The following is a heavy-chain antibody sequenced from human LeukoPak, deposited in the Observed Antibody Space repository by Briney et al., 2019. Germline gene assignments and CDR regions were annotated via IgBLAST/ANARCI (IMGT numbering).Heavy chain of an antibody. J-gene: IGHJ4*02. D-gene: IGHD3-10*01. Sequence: AGGSLRLSCAASGFTFSNYWMTWVRQSPGKGLEWVAIITPDGSDNYCVDSVKGRFTISRDNAKNSLYLQMSSLRAEDTAVYYCARGGHRQKEFWGQGTLVTVSS. CDR2: ITPDGSDN. CDR3: ARGGHRQKEF. V-gene: IGHV3-7*01. CDR1: GFTFSNYW.